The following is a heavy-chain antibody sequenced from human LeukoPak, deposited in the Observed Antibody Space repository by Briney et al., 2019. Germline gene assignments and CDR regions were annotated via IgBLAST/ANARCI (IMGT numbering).Heavy chain of an antibody. D-gene: IGHD3-22*01. CDR3: ATYSSLNTREFQY. CDR2: IRQDGGET. J-gene: IGHJ1*01. CDR1: GLTFSRDW. V-gene: IGHV3-7*01. Sequence: GGSLRLSCEASGLTFSRDWMGWVRQAPGKGLEWVANIRQDGGETYYGDSVKGRFIISRDNAKNSLFLQMNRLRAEDPAVYYCATYSSLNTREFQYWGQGTLVTVSP.